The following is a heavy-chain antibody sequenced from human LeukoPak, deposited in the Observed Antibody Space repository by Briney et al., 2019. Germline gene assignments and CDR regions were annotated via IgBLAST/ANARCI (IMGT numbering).Heavy chain of an antibody. CDR2: IIPILGTT. CDR3: AREVLAVADTDYNYYGIDV. Sequence: GASVKVSCKASGGTFSSNAIIWVRQAPGQGLEWMGGIIPILGTTNYAQKFQGRVTVTADKSTSTAYMELSSLRSEDTAVYYCAREVLAVADTDYNYYGIDVWGKGTMVSVSP. CDR1: GGTFSSNA. V-gene: IGHV1-69*06. D-gene: IGHD6-19*01. J-gene: IGHJ6*01.